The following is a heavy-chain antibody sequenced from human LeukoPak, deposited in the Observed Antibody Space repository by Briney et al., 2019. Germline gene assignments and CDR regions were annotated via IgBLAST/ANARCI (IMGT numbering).Heavy chain of an antibody. V-gene: IGHV3-7*01. CDR3: VSQQWAPP. J-gene: IGHJ5*02. D-gene: IGHD2-8*01. CDR2: IKEDGSIE. CDR1: GFAFSKYL. Sequence: GGSLTLSCAASGFAFSKYLMSWLRQAPGKGLEWVDNIKEDGSIEDYADSVKGRFTVSRDNAKYSLYLHMSSLRMEETAVDYCVSQQWAPPWGQGTLVTVSS.